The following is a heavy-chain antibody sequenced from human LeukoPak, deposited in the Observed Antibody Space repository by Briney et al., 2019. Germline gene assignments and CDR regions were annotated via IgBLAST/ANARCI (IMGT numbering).Heavy chain of an antibody. V-gene: IGHV4-39*01. CDR3: ARHLALVMPDY. CDR2: IYYSGST. D-gene: IGHD2-21*01. CDR1: GGSISGSDYY. Sequence: SETLSLTCTASGGSISGSDYYWGWIRQPPGKGLEWIGSIYYSGSTYYNPSLKSRVTISVDPSKSQFSLKLSSVTAADTAVYYCARHLALVMPDYWGQGTLVTVSS. J-gene: IGHJ4*02.